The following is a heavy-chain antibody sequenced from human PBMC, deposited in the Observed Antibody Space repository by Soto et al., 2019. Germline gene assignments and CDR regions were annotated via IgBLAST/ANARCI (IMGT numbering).Heavy chain of an antibody. CDR1: GFTFSDYY. Sequence: GGSLRLSCAASGFTFSDYYMSWIRQAPGKGLEWVSYISSSGSTIYYADSVKGRFTLSRDNAKNSLYLQMNSLRAEDTAVYYCARDWGYCSCGNCYLANAFEFWGQGTMVTVSS. D-gene: IGHD2-15*01. V-gene: IGHV3-11*01. CDR2: ISSSGSTI. CDR3: ARDWGYCSCGNCYLANAFEF. J-gene: IGHJ3*01.